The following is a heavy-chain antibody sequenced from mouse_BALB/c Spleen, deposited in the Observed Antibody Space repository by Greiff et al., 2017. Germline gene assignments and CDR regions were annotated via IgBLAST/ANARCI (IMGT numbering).Heavy chain of an antibody. J-gene: IGHJ3*01. CDR1: GFSLTGSG. CDR2: IWGAGST. D-gene: IGHD1-1*01. Sequence: VQRVESGPGLVAPSQSLSITCTASGFSLTGSGVNWVRQTPGQGLEWLGMIWGAGSTDYNSALISRLSISNDNSKSQVFVKMYSLQTDATAKYYCSREDSSYGVAYWGQGTLVTVSA. CDR3: SREDSSYGVAY. V-gene: IGHV2-6-7*01.